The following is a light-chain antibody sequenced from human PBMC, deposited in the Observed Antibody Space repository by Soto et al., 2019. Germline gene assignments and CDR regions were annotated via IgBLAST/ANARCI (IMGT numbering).Light chain of an antibody. J-gene: IGKJ1*01. CDR3: QQYDDGG. CDR1: QNVTSN. V-gene: IGKV3-15*01. CDR2: GTS. Sequence: MVMTQSPATLSVSPGERVTLSCRTSQNVTSNLAWYQLKPGQTPSLLIYGTSTRAPDIPVRFSGSGSGTEFTLTITTVQSGDSAVYYCQQYDDGGFGPGTKVEIK.